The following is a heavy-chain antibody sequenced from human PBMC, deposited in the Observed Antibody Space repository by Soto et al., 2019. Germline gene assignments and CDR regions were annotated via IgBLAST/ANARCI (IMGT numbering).Heavy chain of an antibody. D-gene: IGHD2-15*01. V-gene: IGHV1-69*13. Sequence: GASVKVSCKASGGIFSTYAISWLRQAPGQGLEWMGGIIPLFGTPNYAQRFQGRVTMTADESTSTAYMELSSLRSEDTAVYYCASSGYCIGGSCYGGDYYMGVWGKGTTVTVSS. J-gene: IGHJ6*03. CDR3: ASSGYCIGGSCYGGDYYMGV. CDR2: IIPLFGTP. CDR1: GGIFSTYA.